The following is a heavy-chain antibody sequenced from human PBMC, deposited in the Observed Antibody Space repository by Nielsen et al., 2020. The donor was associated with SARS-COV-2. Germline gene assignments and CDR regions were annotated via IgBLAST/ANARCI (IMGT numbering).Heavy chain of an antibody. J-gene: IGHJ4*02. CDR3: AREGRKLPLDY. D-gene: IGHD5-24*01. V-gene: IGHV3-7*03. Sequence: GESLKISCAASGFTFSSYWMSWVRQAPGKGLEWMANIKEDGSEKYYVDSVKGRFSISRDNGKNSLYLQMNSLRVEDTAVYYCAREGRKLPLDYWGQGTLVTVSS. CDR2: IKEDGSEK. CDR1: GFTFSSYW.